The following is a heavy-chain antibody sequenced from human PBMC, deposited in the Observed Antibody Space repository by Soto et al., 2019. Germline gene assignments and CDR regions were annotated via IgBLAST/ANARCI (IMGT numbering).Heavy chain of an antibody. J-gene: IGHJ4*02. D-gene: IGHD2-15*01. Sequence: EVQLLESGGGLVQPGGSLRLSCAASGFTFSSYAMSWVRQAPGKGLEWVSAISGSGGSTYYADSVKGRFTISRDNSKNTLYLQMNSLRAKDTVVYYCAKAVGCSGGSSYFDYWGQGTLVTVSS. CDR2: ISGSGGST. CDR3: AKAVGCSGGSSYFDY. V-gene: IGHV3-23*01. CDR1: GFTFSSYA.